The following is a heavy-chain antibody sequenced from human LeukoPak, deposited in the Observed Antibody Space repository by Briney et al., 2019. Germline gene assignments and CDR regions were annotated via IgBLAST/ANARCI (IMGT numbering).Heavy chain of an antibody. J-gene: IGHJ4*02. CDR3: ARGSFSAD. CDR2: IVPIFGTA. CDR1: GGSFSRYA. Sequence: SVKVSCKASGGSFSRYALSWVRQAPGEGLEWMGGIVPIFGTANYAQKFQGKVTITADESTNTTYMELSGLRFEDAAVYYCARGSFSADWGQGTLVTVSS. V-gene: IGHV1-69*13. D-gene: IGHD3-10*01.